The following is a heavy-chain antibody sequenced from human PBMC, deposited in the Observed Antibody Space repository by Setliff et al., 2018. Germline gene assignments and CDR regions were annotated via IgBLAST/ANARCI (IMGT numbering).Heavy chain of an antibody. CDR1: GGAFSSYA. J-gene: IGHJ6*02. D-gene: IGHD3-22*01. CDR2: IIPIFGTA. V-gene: IGHV1-69*13. Sequence: SVKVSCKASGGAFSSYAISWVRQAPGQGLEWMGGIIPIFGTANYAQKFQGRVTITADESTSTAYMELSSLRSEDTAVYYCARDYYYDSSGPRYYYGMDVWGQGTTVTVSS. CDR3: ARDYYYDSSGPRYYYGMDV.